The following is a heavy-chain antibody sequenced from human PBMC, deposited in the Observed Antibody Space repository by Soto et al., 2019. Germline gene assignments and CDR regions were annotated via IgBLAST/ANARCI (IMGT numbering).Heavy chain of an antibody. CDR3: ARDLGWELSDY. D-gene: IGHD1-26*01. CDR2: ISYDGSNK. CDR1: GFTFSSYA. Sequence: GGSLRLSCAASGFTFSSYAMHWVRQAPGKGLEWVAVISYDGSNKYYADSVKGRFTISRDNSKNTLYLQMNSLRAEDTAVYYCARDLGWELSDYWGQGTLVTVSS. V-gene: IGHV3-30-3*01. J-gene: IGHJ4*02.